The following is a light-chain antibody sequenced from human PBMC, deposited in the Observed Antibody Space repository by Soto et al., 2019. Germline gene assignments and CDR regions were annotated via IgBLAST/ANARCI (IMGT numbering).Light chain of an antibody. Sequence: EIMLTQSPGTLSLSPGERATLSCRASQSVSSNLAWYQQKPGQAPRLLIYGASTRATGIPARFSGRGSGTEFTLTISSLQSEDFAVYYCQQYNNWASITFGQGTRLEI. V-gene: IGKV3-15*01. CDR1: QSVSSN. J-gene: IGKJ5*01. CDR2: GAS. CDR3: QQYNNWASIT.